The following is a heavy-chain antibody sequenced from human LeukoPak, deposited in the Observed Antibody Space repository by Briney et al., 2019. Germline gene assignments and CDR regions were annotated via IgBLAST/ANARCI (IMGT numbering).Heavy chain of an antibody. CDR3: ARGPPQDYCITTNCYFVFDS. CDR2: INQSGVT. CDR1: GGSFSGYY. D-gene: IGHD2-2*01. Sequence: SETLSLTCAVSGGSFSGYYWSWIRQAPGKGLEWIGEINQSGVTDYNPSLKSRVTISLDTSTTQFSLRLSSVTAADTAVYYCARGPPQDYCITTNCYFVFDSWGQGTLVTVSS. J-gene: IGHJ4*02. V-gene: IGHV4-34*01.